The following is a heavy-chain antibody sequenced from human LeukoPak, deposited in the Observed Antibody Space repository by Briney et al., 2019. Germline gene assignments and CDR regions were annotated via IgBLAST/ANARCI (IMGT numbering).Heavy chain of an antibody. CDR1: GFTFSSYG. CDR3: ATYYYGSGSYYNATSDFDY. CDR2: ISYDGNNK. V-gene: IGHV3-30*03. Sequence: GRSLRLSCEASGFTFSSYGMHWVRQAPGKGLEWVAVISYDGNNKYYADSVKGRFTTSRDNSKNTLYLQMNSLRAEDTAVYYCATYYYGSGSYYNATSDFDYWGQGTLVTVSP. D-gene: IGHD3-10*01. J-gene: IGHJ4*02.